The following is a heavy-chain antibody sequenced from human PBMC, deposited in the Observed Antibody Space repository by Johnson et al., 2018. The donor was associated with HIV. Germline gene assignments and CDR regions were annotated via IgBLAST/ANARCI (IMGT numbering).Heavy chain of an antibody. CDR3: ARATYYYDSSGYLGDAFDI. CDR2: IRSKAYGGTT. Sequence: VQLVESGGGLVQPGRSLRLSCTTSGFTFGDYAMSWVRQAPGKGLEWIGFIRSKAYGGTTEYAASVKGRFTISRDDSKSIAYLQMNSLKTEDAAVYYCARATYYYDSSGYLGDAFDIWGQGTIVTVSS. D-gene: IGHD3-22*01. V-gene: IGHV3-49*04. J-gene: IGHJ3*02. CDR1: GFTFGDYA.